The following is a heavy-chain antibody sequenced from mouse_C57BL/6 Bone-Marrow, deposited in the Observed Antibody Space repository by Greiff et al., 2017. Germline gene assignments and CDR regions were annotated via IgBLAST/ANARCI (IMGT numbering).Heavy chain of an antibody. CDR3: ARWRYYGKDFDY. V-gene: IGHV1-63*01. CDR2: IYPGGGYT. D-gene: IGHD1-1*01. Sequence: LVESGAELVRPGTSVKMSCKASGYTFTNYWIGWAKQRPGHGLEWIGDIYPGGGYTNYNEKFKGKATLTADKSSSTAYMQFSSLTSEDSAIYYCARWRYYGKDFDYWGQGTTLTVSS. CDR1: GYTFTNYW. J-gene: IGHJ2*01.